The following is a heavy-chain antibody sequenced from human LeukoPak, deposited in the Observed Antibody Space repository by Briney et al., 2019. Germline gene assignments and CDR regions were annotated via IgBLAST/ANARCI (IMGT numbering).Heavy chain of an antibody. D-gene: IGHD5-12*01. V-gene: IGHV1-2*02. J-gene: IGHJ4*02. CDR2: INPNSGGT. Sequence: ASVKVSCKVSGYTLTELSMHWVRQAPGQGLEWMGWINPNSGGTNYAQKFQGRVTMTRDTSISTAYMELSRLRSDDTAVYYCARSPSGYPTDYWGQGTLVTVSS. CDR3: ARSPSGYPTDY. CDR1: GYTLTELS.